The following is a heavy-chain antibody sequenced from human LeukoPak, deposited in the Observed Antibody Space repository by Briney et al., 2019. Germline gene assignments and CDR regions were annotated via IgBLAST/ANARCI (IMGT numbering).Heavy chain of an antibody. CDR1: GYTFSDYY. Sequence: ASVKVSCKASGYTFSDYYMHWVRQAPGQGLEWMGWINPNSGGTNYAQKFQGRVTMTRDTSISTAYMELSRLRSDDTAVYYCARDSHRGSVNWFDPWGQGTLVTVSS. CDR2: INPNSGGT. D-gene: IGHD3-10*01. J-gene: IGHJ5*02. CDR3: ARDSHRGSVNWFDP. V-gene: IGHV1-2*02.